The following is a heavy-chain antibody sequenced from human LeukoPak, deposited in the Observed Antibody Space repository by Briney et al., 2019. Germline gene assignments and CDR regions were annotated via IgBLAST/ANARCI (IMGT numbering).Heavy chain of an antibody. D-gene: IGHD7-27*01. CDR1: GYTFTSYF. J-gene: IGHJ4*02. CDR2: VNPSGGRT. Sequence: ASVNVSCKASGYTFTSYFMHWVRQAPGQGLEWMGLVNPSGGRTNYAQKFQGRVTMTRDMSTSTVFMELDSLRSEDTAVYYCARGPGDLGDYWGQGTLVTVSS. V-gene: IGHV1-46*01. CDR3: ARGPGDLGDY.